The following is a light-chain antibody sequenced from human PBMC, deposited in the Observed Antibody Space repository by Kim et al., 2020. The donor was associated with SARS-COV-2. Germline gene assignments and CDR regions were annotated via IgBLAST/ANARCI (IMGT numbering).Light chain of an antibody. J-gene: IGLJ3*02. CDR2: GYN. CDR3: NSRDSSGNRV. CDR1: SLRSYY. V-gene: IGLV3-19*01. Sequence: VALGQTVRITCQGDSLRSYYASWYQQKAGQAPVLVIFGYNNRPSGIPDRFSGSISENTASLTITGAQAEDEADYFCNSRDSSGNRVFGGGTKLTVL.